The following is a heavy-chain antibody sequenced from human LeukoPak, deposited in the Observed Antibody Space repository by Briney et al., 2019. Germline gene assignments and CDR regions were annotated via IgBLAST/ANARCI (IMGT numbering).Heavy chain of an antibody. CDR3: ARVAGDYGDFFDY. Sequence: SETLSLTCTVSGGSISNNYWTWIRQPPGKGLEWIGYFYNSGTTYYNPSLESRVAISVETSKNHFSLSLTSVTAADTAMYYCARVAGDYGDFFDYWGQGTLVTVSS. V-gene: IGHV4-59*08. D-gene: IGHD4-17*01. CDR1: GGSISNNY. J-gene: IGHJ4*02. CDR2: FYNSGTT.